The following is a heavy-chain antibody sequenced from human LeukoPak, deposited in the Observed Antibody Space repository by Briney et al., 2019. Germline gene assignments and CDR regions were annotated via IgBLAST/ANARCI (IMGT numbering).Heavy chain of an antibody. CDR3: ARVDYDFWSGYLYYYYMDV. CDR1: GYTFTSYG. D-gene: IGHD3-3*01. V-gene: IGHV1-18*01. CDR2: ISAYNGNT. J-gene: IGHJ6*03. Sequence: ASVKVSCKASGYTFTSYGISWVRQAPGQGLEWMGWISAYNGNTNYAQKLQGRVTMTTDTSTSTAYMELGSLRSDDTAVYYCARVDYDFWSGYLYYYYMDVWGKGTTVTVSS.